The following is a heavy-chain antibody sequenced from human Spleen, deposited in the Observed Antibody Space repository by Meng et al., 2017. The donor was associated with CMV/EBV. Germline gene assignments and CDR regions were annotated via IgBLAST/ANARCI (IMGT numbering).Heavy chain of an antibody. CDR1: GFSFSTSG. J-gene: IGHJ6*02. CDR2: ISTTSSYI. D-gene: IGHD3-3*01. Sequence: GESLKISCAASGFSFSTSGMHWIRQAPGKGLEWVSSISTTSSYIYYADSLKGRFTISRDNGKNTLYLQISSLRVEDTAVYYCAGFGVTITNGLDVWGQGTTVTVSS. V-gene: IGHV3-21*01. CDR3: AGFGVTITNGLDV.